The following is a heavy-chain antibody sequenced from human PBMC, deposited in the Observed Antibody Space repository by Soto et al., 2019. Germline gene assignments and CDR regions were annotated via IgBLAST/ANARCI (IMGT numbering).Heavy chain of an antibody. CDR2: IYYNGST. CDR3: ARGLGSSGWYSPWDAFDI. D-gene: IGHD6-19*01. J-gene: IGHJ3*02. CDR1: GGSISNYF. Sequence: SETLSLTCTVSGGSISNYFWSWIRQPPGKGLEWVGFIYYNGSTQYNPSLKSRVTMSVDTSKNQFSLKLNSVTAADTAVYYCARGLGSSGWYSPWDAFDIWGQGTMVTVSS. V-gene: IGHV4-59*01.